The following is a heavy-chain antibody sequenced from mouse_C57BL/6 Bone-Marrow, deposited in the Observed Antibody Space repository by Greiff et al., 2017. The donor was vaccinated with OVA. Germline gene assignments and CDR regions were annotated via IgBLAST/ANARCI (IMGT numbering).Heavy chain of an antibody. CDR1: GYSITSDY. D-gene: IGHD3-2*02. CDR3: AVYRQLRSWFAY. J-gene: IGHJ3*01. V-gene: IGHV3-8*01. CDR2: IRYSGST. Sequence: EVMLVESGPGLAKPSQTLSLTCSVTGYSITSDYWNWIRKFPGNKLEYMGYIRYSGSTYYNPSLKSRISITRYTSKNQYYLQLNSVTTEDTATYYCAVYRQLRSWFAYWGQGTLVTVSA.